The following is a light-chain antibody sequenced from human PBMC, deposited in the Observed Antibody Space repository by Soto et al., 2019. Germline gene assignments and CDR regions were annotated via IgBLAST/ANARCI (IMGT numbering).Light chain of an antibody. CDR1: QSVSATY. CDR2: GAS. CDR3: QQYGCLPWT. J-gene: IGKJ1*01. Sequence: EIVLTQSPCTLSLSPGEEATLSCRASQSVSATYLAWYQQKPGQTPRPLIYGASSRAIVIPDMCSGSGSGTAFTRTISRLEPDEFEVYDYQQYGCLPWTFGQGTKVDIK. V-gene: IGKV3-20*01.